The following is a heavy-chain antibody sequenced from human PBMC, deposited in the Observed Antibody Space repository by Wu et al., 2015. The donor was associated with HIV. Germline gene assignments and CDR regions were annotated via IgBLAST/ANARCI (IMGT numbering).Heavy chain of an antibody. D-gene: IGHD5-12*01. J-gene: IGHJ6*03. V-gene: IGHV1-2*02. CDR3: ARGAGGYDKPGDSLFGGYYYYYYMDV. CDR2: INPNSGGT. CDR1: GYTFTGYY. Sequence: QVHLVQSGAEVKKPGASVKVSCKASGYTFTGYYMHWVRQAPGQGLEWMGWINPNSGGTNYAQKFQGRVTMTRDTSISTAYMELSRLRSDDTAVYYCARGAGGYDKPGDSLFGGYYYYYYMDVWGKGTTVTVSS.